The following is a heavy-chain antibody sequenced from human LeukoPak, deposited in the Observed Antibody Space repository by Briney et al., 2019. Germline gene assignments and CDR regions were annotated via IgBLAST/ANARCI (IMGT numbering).Heavy chain of an antibody. V-gene: IGHV3-23*01. CDR2: ISGSGGST. J-gene: IGHJ6*03. Sequence: AGGSLRLSCAASGFTFSSYAMSWVRQAPGKGLEWVSAISGSGGSTYYADSVKGRFTISRDNSKNTLYLQMNSLRVEDTAVYYCAKDLRGLSTLYYYYMDVWGKGTTVTVSS. D-gene: IGHD3-16*02. CDR3: AKDLRGLSTLYYYYMDV. CDR1: GFTFSSYA.